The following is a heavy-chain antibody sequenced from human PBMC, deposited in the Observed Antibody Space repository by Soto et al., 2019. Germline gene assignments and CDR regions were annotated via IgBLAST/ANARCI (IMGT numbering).Heavy chain of an antibody. CDR2: VSPYNGHT. Sequence: VQLVQSVAEVKKPGASVKVSCKASGYSFTSYGISWVRRAPGQGLEWMGWVSPYNGHTQFAQRFQGRVTMTTDTSTKTAYMELRNLRSDDTAHYYCARDLTIVPATHPRLENYGMDVWGQGTTVIVSS. V-gene: IGHV1-18*01. CDR1: GYSFTSYG. CDR3: ARDLTIVPATHPRLENYGMDV. D-gene: IGHD2-2*01. J-gene: IGHJ6*02.